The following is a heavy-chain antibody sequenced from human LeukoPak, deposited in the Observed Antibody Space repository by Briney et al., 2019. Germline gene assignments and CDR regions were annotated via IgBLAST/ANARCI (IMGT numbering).Heavy chain of an antibody. J-gene: IGHJ4*02. Sequence: PGGSLRLSCAASGFAFSSYWMHWVRQGPGKGLVWVSRANGDASDTSYADSVKGRFIISRDNAKNTLYLQMNSLRAEDTAVYYRSRSAMGGFFDSWGQGTLVTVSS. D-gene: IGHD2-15*01. CDR1: GFAFSSYW. V-gene: IGHV3-74*01. CDR3: SRSAMGGFFDS. CDR2: ANGDASDT.